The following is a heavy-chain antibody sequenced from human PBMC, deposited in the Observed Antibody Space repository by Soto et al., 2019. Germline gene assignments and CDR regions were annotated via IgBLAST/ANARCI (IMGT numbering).Heavy chain of an antibody. CDR1: GYTFTTYG. Sequence: GASVKVSCKASGYTFTTYGISWLRQAPGQGLEWMGWISAYNGNTNYAQKLQGRVTMTTDTSTSTAYMELRSLRSDDTAVYYCARDDHYDSSGYYPDYWGQGTLVTVSS. CDR2: ISAYNGNT. V-gene: IGHV1-18*04. J-gene: IGHJ4*02. D-gene: IGHD3-22*01. CDR3: ARDDHYDSSGYYPDY.